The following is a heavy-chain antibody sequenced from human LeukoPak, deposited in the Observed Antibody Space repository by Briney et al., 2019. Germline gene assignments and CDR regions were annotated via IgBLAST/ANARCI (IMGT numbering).Heavy chain of an antibody. J-gene: IGHJ4*02. V-gene: IGHV4-59*08. CDR1: GGSISNYY. D-gene: IGHD5-12*01. CDR2: IYSSGIT. Sequence: SETLSLTCTVSGGSISNYYWSWIRQPPGKGLEWIGYIYSSGITNYNPSLKSRVSISGDTSKNQFSLNLSSVTAADTAVYYCARHRYGGYHFDYWGQGNLATVSS. CDR3: ARHRYGGYHFDY.